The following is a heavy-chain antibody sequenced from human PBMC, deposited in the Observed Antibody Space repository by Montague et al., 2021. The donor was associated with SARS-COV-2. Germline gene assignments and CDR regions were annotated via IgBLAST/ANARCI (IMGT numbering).Heavy chain of an antibody. V-gene: IGHV4-59*01. CDR1: GGSISSYY. CDR2: VYYIGST. CDR3: ARLLRSCSNGVCRTYYYYAMDV. J-gene: IGHJ6*02. Sequence: SETLSLTCTVSGGSISSYYWSWFRQSPAQGLAWIGYVYYIGSTNYNPFLSTRVTVSLDRSTNQVSLKLSSVTPADTAVYYCARLLRSCSNGVCRTYYYYAMDVWGQGTTVTVAS. D-gene: IGHD2-8*01.